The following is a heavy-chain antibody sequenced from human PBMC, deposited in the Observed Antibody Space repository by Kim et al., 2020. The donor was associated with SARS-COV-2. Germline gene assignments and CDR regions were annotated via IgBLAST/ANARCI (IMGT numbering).Heavy chain of an antibody. D-gene: IGHD3-22*01. CDR2: ISSSSSYT. CDR1: GFTFSDYY. CDR3: ARGNQDYYDSSGYYYLFDY. V-gene: IGHV3-11*05. J-gene: IGHJ4*02. Sequence: GGSLRLSCAASGFTFSDYYMSWIRQAPGKGLEWVSYISSSSSYTNYADSVKGRFTISRDNAKNSLYLQMNSLRAEDTAVYYCARGNQDYYDSSGYYYLFDYWGQGTLVTVSS.